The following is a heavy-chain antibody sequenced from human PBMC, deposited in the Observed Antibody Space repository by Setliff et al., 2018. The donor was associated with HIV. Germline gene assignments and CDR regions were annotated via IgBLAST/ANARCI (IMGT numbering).Heavy chain of an antibody. J-gene: IGHJ6*02. V-gene: IGHV1-69*05. CDR2: IIPMFGTG. CDR3: ARVGHSSSYHYYGMDV. Sequence: SVKVSCKVSGGTFSSYGVSWVRQAPGQGLEWMGGIIPMFGTGFYAQKFQGRVTITTDESRSTAYMELSSLSSEDTAVFYCARVGHSSSYHYYGMDVWGQGTTVTVSS. D-gene: IGHD6-13*01. CDR1: GGTFSSYG.